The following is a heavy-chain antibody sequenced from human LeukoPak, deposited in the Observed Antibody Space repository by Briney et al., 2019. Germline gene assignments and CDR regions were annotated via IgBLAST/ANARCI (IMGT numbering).Heavy chain of an antibody. V-gene: IGHV4-59*01. D-gene: IGHD3-10*01. CDR3: AGYGSGSYYKAFDF. CDR2: VYYTGSS. Sequence: PSETLSLTCTVSGGSISSSYWSWIRQPPEKGLVWIGYVYYTGSSYYNPSLKSRATTSIDMSKNQFSLKLTSMTAADTAVYYCAGYGSGSYYKAFDFWGQGILVTVSS. CDR1: GGSISSSY. J-gene: IGHJ4*02.